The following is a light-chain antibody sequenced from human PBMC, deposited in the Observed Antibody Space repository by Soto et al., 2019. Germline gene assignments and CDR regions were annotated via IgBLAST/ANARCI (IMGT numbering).Light chain of an antibody. CDR2: AAS. CDR3: QQSYNTPT. V-gene: IGKV1-39*01. J-gene: IGKJ4*01. CDR1: QNINFY. Sequence: DIQMTQSPCSLSASVGDRVTITCRASQNINFYLNWFQQKPGKAPKVLIYAASSLQVGVPSRFSGSGPGTDFTLTISSLQPEDFATYFCQQSYNTPTFGGGTKVEI.